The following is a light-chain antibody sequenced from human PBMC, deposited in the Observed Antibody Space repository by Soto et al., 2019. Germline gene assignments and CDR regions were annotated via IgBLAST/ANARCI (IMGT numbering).Light chain of an antibody. CDR3: QQHDILPIT. V-gene: IGKV3-20*01. CDR1: QSVSSSY. CDR2: GAS. Sequence: EIVLTQSPGTLSLSPGDRATLSCRASQSVSSSYLAWYQQKPGQAPGLLIYGASSRATGIPDRFSGSGSGTDFTLTISRLEPEDFALYYCQQHDILPITFGQGTRLEIK. J-gene: IGKJ5*01.